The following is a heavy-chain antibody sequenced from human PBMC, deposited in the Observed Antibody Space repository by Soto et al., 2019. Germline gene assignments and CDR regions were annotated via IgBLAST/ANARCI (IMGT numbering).Heavy chain of an antibody. D-gene: IGHD2-21*01. V-gene: IGHV3-30*18. CDR2: ISYDGSNK. J-gene: IGHJ6*02. CDR3: AKSIPDHYYYYGMDV. Sequence: GGSLRLSCAASGFTFSSYGMHWVRQAPGKGLEWVAVISYDGSNKYYADSVKGRFTISRDNSKNTLYLQMNSLRAEDTAVYYCAKSIPDHYYYYGMDVWGQGTTVTVSS. CDR1: GFTFSSYG.